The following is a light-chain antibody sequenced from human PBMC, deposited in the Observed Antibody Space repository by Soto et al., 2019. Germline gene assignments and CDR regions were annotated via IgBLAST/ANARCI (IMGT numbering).Light chain of an antibody. CDR2: DVS. CDR1: SSDVGGYNY. V-gene: IGLV2-11*01. J-gene: IGLJ2*01. Sequence: QSALTQPRSVSGSPGQSVTISCTGTSSDVGGYNYVSWYQHHPGKAPKVMIYDVSKRPSGVPDRFSGSKSGNTASLTISGLQAEDEADYYCCSYAGSYTLVVFGGGTKVTVL. CDR3: CSYAGSYTLVV.